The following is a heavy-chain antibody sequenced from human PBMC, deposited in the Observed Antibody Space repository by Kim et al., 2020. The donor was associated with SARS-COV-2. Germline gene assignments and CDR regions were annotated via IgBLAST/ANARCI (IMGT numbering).Heavy chain of an antibody. CDR3: SRGDNGGYFYYFRY. CDR1: GFSVSHGH. CDR2: LYSDGTI. D-gene: IGHD6-25*01. V-gene: IGHV3-53*01. J-gene: IGHJ4*01. Sequence: GGSLRLSCAASGFSVSHGHMSWVRQAPGKRPERDSVLYSDGTISYADSVKGRSTIPRDNSKNTLYLQMNSLRDEDTAVYYCSRGDNGGYFYYFRYWGQGTRVTVSS.